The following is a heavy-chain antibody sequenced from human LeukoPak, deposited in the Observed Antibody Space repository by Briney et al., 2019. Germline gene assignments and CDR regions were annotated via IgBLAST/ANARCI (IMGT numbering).Heavy chain of an antibody. CDR3: ARDGAYCSSTSCYEDYYYYMDV. CDR1: GGSISSYY. CDR2: IYTSGSS. D-gene: IGHD2-2*01. Sequence: SETVSLTCTVSGGSISSYYWSWIRQPAGKGLEWIGRIYTSGSSNYNPSLKSRVTISVDKSKNQFSLKLSSVTAADTGVYYCARDGAYCSSTSCYEDYYYYMDVWGKGTTVTVSS. J-gene: IGHJ6*03. V-gene: IGHV4-4*07.